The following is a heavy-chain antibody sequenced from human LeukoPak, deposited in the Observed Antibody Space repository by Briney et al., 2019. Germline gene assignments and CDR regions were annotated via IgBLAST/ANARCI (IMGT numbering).Heavy chain of an antibody. CDR2: TSRNGGST. CDR3: VKGYCSSTSCRFDP. CDR1: GFTFSCYW. D-gene: IGHD2-2*01. V-gene: IGHV3-64D*06. J-gene: IGHJ5*02. Sequence: GGALRLSCAASGFTFSCYWMRWVRQAPGEGLEYVLGTSRNGGSTSYEDSVKGRFTISRDNSKNTLYLQMSSLRAEDTAVYYCVKGYCSSTSCRFDPWGQGTLVTVSS.